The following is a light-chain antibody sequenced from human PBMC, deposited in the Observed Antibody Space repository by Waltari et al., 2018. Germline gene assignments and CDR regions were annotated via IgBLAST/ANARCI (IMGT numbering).Light chain of an antibody. J-gene: IGLJ3*02. V-gene: IGLV3-25*03. CDR1: ALPKQY. Sequence: SYELTQPPSVSVSPGKTARNTCSGDALPKQYVHWNQQKPGKAPVILIYKDNERPSGIPERFSGSSSGTTVTLTISEVQAEDEADYYCQSADTTSVMFGGGTKVPVL. CDR3: QSADTTSVM. CDR2: KDN.